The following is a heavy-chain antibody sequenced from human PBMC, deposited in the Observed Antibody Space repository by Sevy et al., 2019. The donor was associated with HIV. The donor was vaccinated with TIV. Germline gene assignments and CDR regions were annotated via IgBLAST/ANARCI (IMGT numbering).Heavy chain of an antibody. CDR1: GFTFSSYW. CDR2: IKQDGSEK. V-gene: IGHV3-7*01. CDR3: ATSGGET. J-gene: IGHJ5*02. Sequence: GSLRLSCAASGFTFSSYWMNWIRQAPGKGLEWVANIKQDGSEKYYVASVKGRFTISRDNAKNSLYLEMNTLRAEDTAVYYCATSGGETWGQGTLVTVSS. D-gene: IGHD3-16*01.